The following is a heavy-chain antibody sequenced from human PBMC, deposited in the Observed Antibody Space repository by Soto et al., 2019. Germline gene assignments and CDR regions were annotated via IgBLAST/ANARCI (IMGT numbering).Heavy chain of an antibody. CDR3: ASVRATDDVGNYNNGIDF. J-gene: IGHJ6*02. V-gene: IGHV1-69*01. D-gene: IGHD1-26*01. CDR1: GGTLSNYA. CDR2: IIPIFNTA. Sequence: QVQLVQSGAEVKKPGSSVKVSCKASGGTLSNYAFTWVRQAPGQGLEWMGGIIPIFNTANYAQKFQGRVTITADESTSTGNMEVNSLTSEHTAVYYCASVRATDDVGNYNNGIDFWGQGTTVTLSS.